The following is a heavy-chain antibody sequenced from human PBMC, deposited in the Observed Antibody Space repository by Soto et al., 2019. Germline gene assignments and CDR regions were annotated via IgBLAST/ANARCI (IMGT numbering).Heavy chain of an antibody. V-gene: IGHV4-61*08. J-gene: IGHJ4*02. CDR3: VYSYPSSWSNFDY. Sequence: PSETLSLTCTVSGVSVRSDGYYWTWIRQPPGKGLEWIGYIHYSGSTNYNPSLKSRVTISVDTSKNQFFLELSSVSAADTAVYYCVYSYPSSWSNFDYWGQGTLVTVSS. CDR2: IHYSGST. D-gene: IGHD6-13*01. CDR1: GVSVRSDGYY.